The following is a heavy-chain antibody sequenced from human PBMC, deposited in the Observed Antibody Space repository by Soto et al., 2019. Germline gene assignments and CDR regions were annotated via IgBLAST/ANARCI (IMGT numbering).Heavy chain of an antibody. D-gene: IGHD2-8*01. CDR2: ISYDGSNK. CDR1: GFTFSSYA. J-gene: IGHJ4*02. V-gene: IGHV3-30-3*01. CDR3: ARDLERGTNGVCYSCFDY. Sequence: GGSLRLSCAASGFTFSSYAMHWVRQAPGKGLEWVAVISYDGSNKYYADSVKGRFTISRDNSKNTLYLQMNSLRAEDTAVYYCARDLERGTNGVCYSCFDYWGQGTLVTVSS.